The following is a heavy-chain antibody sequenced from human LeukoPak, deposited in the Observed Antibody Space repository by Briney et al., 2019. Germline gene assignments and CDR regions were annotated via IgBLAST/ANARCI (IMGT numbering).Heavy chain of an antibody. Sequence: PGGSLRLSCAASGFTFSSYAMSWVRQAPGKGLEWVAVISYDGSNKYYADSVKGRFTISRDNSKNTVYLQMNSLRAEDTAVYYCARDTRPYSYYGMDVWGQGTTVTVSS. CDR1: GFTFSSYA. CDR2: ISYDGSNK. J-gene: IGHJ6*02. V-gene: IGHV3-30*14. CDR3: ARDTRPYSYYGMDV.